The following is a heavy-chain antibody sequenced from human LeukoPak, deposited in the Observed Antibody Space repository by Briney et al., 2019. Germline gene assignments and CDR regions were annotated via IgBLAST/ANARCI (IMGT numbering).Heavy chain of an antibody. CDR1: GFTFSSYA. CDR2: ISGSGGST. Sequence: GGSLRLSCAASGFTFSSYAMSWVRQAPGKGLEWVSAISGSGGSTYYADSVKGRFTISRDNSKNTLCLQMNSLRAEDTAVYYCAKAILRTPVILPDYWGQGTLVTVSS. J-gene: IGHJ4*02. CDR3: AKAILRTPVILPDY. D-gene: IGHD5-24*01. V-gene: IGHV3-23*01.